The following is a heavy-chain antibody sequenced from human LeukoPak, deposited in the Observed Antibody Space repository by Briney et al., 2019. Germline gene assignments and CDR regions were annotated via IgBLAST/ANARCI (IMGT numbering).Heavy chain of an antibody. V-gene: IGHV3-48*03. CDR3: AKDGDTMSGTYYYDMAV. J-gene: IGHJ6*03. CDR2: ISSSGSTI. D-gene: IGHD1-26*01. Sequence: GGSLRLSCAASGFTFSSYEMNWVRQAPGKGLEWVSYISSSGSTIYYADSVKGRFTISRDNAKNSLYLQMNSLRAEDTAVYYCAKDGDTMSGTYYYDMAVWGKGTTVTIS. CDR1: GFTFSSYE.